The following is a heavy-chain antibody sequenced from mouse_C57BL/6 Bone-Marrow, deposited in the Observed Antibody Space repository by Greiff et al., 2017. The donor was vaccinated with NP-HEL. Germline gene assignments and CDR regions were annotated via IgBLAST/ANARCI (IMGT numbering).Heavy chain of an antibody. Sequence: VQLKESGGGLVKPGGSLKLSCAASGFTFSDYGMHWVRQAPEKGLEWVAYISSGSSTIYYADTVKGRFTISRDNAKNTLFLQMTSLRSEDTAMYYCARTYYYYAMGYWGQGTSVTVSS. CDR2: ISSGSSTI. V-gene: IGHV5-17*01. J-gene: IGHJ4*01. D-gene: IGHD2-10*01. CDR3: ARTYYYYAMGY. CDR1: GFTFSDYG.